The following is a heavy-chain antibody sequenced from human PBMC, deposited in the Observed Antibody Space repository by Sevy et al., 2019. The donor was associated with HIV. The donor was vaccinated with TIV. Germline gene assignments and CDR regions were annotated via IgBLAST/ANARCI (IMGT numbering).Heavy chain of an antibody. CDR3: ARELGAVWTGRYHQYPYSMDV. D-gene: IGHD3-16*01. CDR2: VYYNGAT. V-gene: IGHV4-59*01. CDR1: RGSLSRYY. J-gene: IGHJ6*02. Sequence: SETLSLTCTVSRGSLSRYYWSWIRQSPGKGLEWIGYVYYNGATNYNPSLKSRLSLALDTSKNQFSLSLGSVTAADTAVYYCARELGAVWTGRYHQYPYSMDVWGHGTTVTVSS.